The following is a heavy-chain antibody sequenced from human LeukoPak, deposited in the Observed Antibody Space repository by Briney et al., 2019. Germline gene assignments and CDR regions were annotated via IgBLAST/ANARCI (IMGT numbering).Heavy chain of an antibody. CDR1: GGSITNYY. J-gene: IGHJ4*02. V-gene: IGHV4-59*01. Sequence: SETLSLTCTVSGGSITNYYWSWIRLPPGEGLEWIGYIHYSGSTKYKSSLKSRVTISVDTSKNQFSLKPNSVTAADTAVYYCARGKEVITMLRGLKPGYYFDYWGQGTLVTVSS. CDR3: ARGKEVITMLRGLKPGYYFDY. CDR2: IHYSGST. D-gene: IGHD3-10*01.